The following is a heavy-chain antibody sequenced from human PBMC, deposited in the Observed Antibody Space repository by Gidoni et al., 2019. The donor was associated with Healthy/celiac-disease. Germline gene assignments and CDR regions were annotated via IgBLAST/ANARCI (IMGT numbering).Heavy chain of an antibody. V-gene: IGHV3-7*01. CDR2: IKQDGSEK. D-gene: IGHD3-3*01. CDR3: ARGFLEWLLIVGGMDV. J-gene: IGHJ6*02. Sequence: EVQLVESGGGLVQPGGSLRLSCAASGFTFSSYWMSWVRQAPGKGLEWVANIKQDGSEKYYVDSVKGRFTISRDNAKNSLYLQMNSLRAEDTAVYYCARGFLEWLLIVGGMDVWGQGTTVTVSS. CDR1: GFTFSSYW.